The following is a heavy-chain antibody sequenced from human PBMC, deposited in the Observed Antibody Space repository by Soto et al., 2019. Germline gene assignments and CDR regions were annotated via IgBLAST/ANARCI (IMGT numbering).Heavy chain of an antibody. CDR3: ARDPIRIVGATTKGAGYNWFDP. D-gene: IGHD1-26*01. CDR2: IYHSGST. CDR1: GYSISSGYY. J-gene: IGHJ5*02. V-gene: IGHV4-38-2*02. Sequence: PSETLSLTCAVSGYSISSGYYWGCIRQPPGKGLEWIGSIYHSGSTYYNPSLKSRVTISVDTSKNQFSLKLSSVTAADTAVYYCARDPIRIVGATTKGAGYNWFDPWGQGTLVTVSS.